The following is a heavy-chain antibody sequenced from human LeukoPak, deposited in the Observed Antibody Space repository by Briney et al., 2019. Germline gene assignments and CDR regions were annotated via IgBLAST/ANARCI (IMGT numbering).Heavy chain of an antibody. CDR2: IESKIDGGRT. CDR1: GITLSNAW. CDR3: TTVSPYGDYLYYFDF. Sequence: GGSLRLFCVAPGITLSNAWMTWVRQAPGKGLEWVGRIESKIDGGRTDYAAAVKGRFTISRDDSKNILFLHMNGLNTEDTAVYYCTTVSPYGDYLYYFDFWGLGTLVTVSS. D-gene: IGHD4-17*01. J-gene: IGHJ4*02. V-gene: IGHV3-15*04.